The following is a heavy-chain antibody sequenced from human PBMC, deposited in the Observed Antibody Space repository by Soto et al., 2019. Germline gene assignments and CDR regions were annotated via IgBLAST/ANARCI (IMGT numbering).Heavy chain of an antibody. CDR2: INPKSGGT. V-gene: IGHV1-2*04. D-gene: IGHD2-8*01. CDR1: GYSFTDYH. Sequence: ASVKVSCKASGYSFTDYHIHWVRQAPGQGLEWLGRINPKSGGTSTAQKFQGWVTMTTDTSISTASMELTRLTSDDTAIYYCARGDSTDCSNGVCAFFYNHDMDVWGQGTTVTVSS. CDR3: ARGDSTDCSNGVCAFFYNHDMDV. J-gene: IGHJ6*02.